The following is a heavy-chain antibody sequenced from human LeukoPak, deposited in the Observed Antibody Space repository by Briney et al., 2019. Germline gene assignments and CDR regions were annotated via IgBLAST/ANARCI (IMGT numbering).Heavy chain of an antibody. CDR3: ARDCGGDCYYAFDI. V-gene: IGHV3-53*01. D-gene: IGHD2-21*01. CDR2: IYSGGST. Sequence: GGSLTLSCAHSRLTVSSNYMSWVRQAPGQGLAWVSVIYSGGSTYYADSVKGRFTISRDNSKNTLYLQMNSLRAEDTAVYYCARDCGGDCYYAFDIWGQGTMVTVSS. J-gene: IGHJ3*02. CDR1: RLTVSSNY.